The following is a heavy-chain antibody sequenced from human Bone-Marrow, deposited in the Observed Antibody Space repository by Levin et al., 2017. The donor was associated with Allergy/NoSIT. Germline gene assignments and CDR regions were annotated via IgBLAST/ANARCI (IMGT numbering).Heavy chain of an antibody. V-gene: IGHV4-59*08. D-gene: IGHD2-15*01. Sequence: SQTLSLTCTVSGGSIRGYYWSWIRQPPGRGLEWIGYVYYSGSAQYNPSLKSRVTISVDTSRDQFSLQLNSVTAADTAVYYCTRLHCSHNCYPGDWSQGILVTVSS. CDR1: GGSIRGYY. CDR2: VYYSGSA. J-gene: IGHJ4*02. CDR3: TRLHCSHNCYPGD.